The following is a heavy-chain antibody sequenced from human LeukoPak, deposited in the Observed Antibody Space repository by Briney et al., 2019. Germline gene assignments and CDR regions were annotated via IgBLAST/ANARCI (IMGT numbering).Heavy chain of an antibody. D-gene: IGHD6-6*01. CDR1: GYSFTNYG. Sequence: GASVKVSCKTSGYSFTNYGITWVRQAPGQGLEWMGWMNPNSGNTGYAQKFQGRVTMTRDTSISTAYMELSSLRSEDTAVYYCARDRELGSSSGLDYWGQGTLVTVSS. J-gene: IGHJ4*02. V-gene: IGHV1-8*02. CDR2: MNPNSGNT. CDR3: ARDRELGSSSGLDY.